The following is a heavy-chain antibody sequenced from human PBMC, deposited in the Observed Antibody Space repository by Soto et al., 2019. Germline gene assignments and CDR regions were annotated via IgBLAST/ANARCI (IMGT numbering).Heavy chain of an antibody. CDR2: IYYSGNT. CDR1: GGSISSPSYY. CDR3: ARLPMVRGLLEAFDI. D-gene: IGHD3-10*01. V-gene: IGHV4-39*01. J-gene: IGHJ3*02. Sequence: LQLQESGPGLVKPSETLSLTCTVSGGSISSPSYYWGWIRQPPGKGLEWIGSIYYSGNTYYNPSLKSRVTVSVDTSKNQFSLKLSSVTAADTAVYYCARLPMVRGLLEAFDIWGQGTMVTVSS.